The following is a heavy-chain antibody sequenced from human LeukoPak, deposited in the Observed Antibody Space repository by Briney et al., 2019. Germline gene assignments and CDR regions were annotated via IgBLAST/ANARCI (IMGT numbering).Heavy chain of an antibody. CDR3: AKASYCSGGSCYYRD. CDR1: GFTFSSYA. V-gene: IGHV3-23*01. D-gene: IGHD2-15*01. J-gene: IGHJ4*02. CDR2: ISGSGGST. Sequence: GGSLRLSCAASGFTFSSYAMSWVRQAPGKGLEWVSAISGSGGSTYYADSVKGRFTISRDNSKNTLYLQMNSLRAEDTAVHYCAKASYCSGGSCYYRDWGQGTLVTVSS.